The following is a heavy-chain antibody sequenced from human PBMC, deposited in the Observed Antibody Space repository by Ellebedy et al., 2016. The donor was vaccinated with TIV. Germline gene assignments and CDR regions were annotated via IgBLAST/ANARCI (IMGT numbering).Heavy chain of an antibody. CDR2: IYPGNSDT. Sequence: GESLKISXKGSGYSFSRNWIAWLRQMPGKGLEWMGMIYPGNSDTRYSPSFQGRVTISADKSISIAYLEWSSLKASDTAMYFCARQVYSSSSNWFDTWGQGTLVTVSS. J-gene: IGHJ5*02. CDR1: GYSFSRNW. V-gene: IGHV5-51*01. CDR3: ARQVYSSSSNWFDT. D-gene: IGHD6-6*01.